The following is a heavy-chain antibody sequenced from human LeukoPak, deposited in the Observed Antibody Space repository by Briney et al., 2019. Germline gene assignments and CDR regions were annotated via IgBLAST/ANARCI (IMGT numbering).Heavy chain of an antibody. Sequence: GGSLRLSCAASGFTFSSYAMHWVRQAPGKGLEWVAVISYDGSNKYYADSVKGRFTISRDNSKNTLYLQMNSLRAEDTAVYYCARDFPFSPVEYDAFDIWGQGTMVTVSS. CDR1: GFTFSSYA. D-gene: IGHD6-6*01. CDR3: ARDFPFSPVEYDAFDI. V-gene: IGHV3-30*04. J-gene: IGHJ3*02. CDR2: ISYDGSNK.